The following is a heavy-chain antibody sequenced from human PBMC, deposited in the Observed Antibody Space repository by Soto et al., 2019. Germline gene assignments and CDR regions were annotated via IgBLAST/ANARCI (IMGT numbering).Heavy chain of an antibody. CDR3: AREGGVGGYLWLDL. CDR2: MNANVGAT. D-gene: IGHD3-16*02. CDR1: GFTFASND. V-gene: IGHV1-8*01. Sequence: GSSVKVSCKASGFTFASNDISWVRQGPGQGLQWMGWMNANVGATDSAQKFKGRVSMTWNASTSTAYLELHNLKSDDTAVYYCAREGGVGGYLWLDLWGQGRLVTV. J-gene: IGHJ5*02.